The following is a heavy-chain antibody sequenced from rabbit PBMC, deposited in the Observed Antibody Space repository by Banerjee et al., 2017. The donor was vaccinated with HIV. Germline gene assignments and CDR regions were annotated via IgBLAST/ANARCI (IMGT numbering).Heavy chain of an antibody. Sequence: QQQLEESGGGLVKPGASLTLTCTASGFSFSCGYCISWVRQAPGKGLEWIGCVASGSGSTYYASWAKDRFSVSKPSSTTVTLQMTSLTAADTATYFCARNYGGTGTAFDPWGPGTLVTVS. J-gene: IGHJ2*01. CDR1: GFSFSCGYC. V-gene: IGHV1S45*01. CDR3: ARNYGGTGTAFDP. CDR2: VASGSGST. D-gene: IGHD7-1*01.